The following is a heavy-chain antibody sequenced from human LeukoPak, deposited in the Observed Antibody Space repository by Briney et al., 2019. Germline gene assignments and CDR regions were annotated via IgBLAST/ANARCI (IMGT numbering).Heavy chain of an antibody. Sequence: GESLRLSCAASGLTFKSYYMSWVRQAPGKGLEWVANINEDGTSKYYVDSVKGRFTISRDNAKNSVYLQMNSLGVEDAAVYYCARDRDYDVLPGPDYFDSWGQGTRVTVSS. D-gene: IGHD3-9*01. CDR1: GLTFKSYY. CDR3: ARDRDYDVLPGPDYFDS. J-gene: IGHJ4*02. CDR2: INEDGTSK. V-gene: IGHV3-7*04.